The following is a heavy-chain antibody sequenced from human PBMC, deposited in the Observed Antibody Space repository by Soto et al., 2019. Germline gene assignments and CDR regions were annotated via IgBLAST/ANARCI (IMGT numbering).Heavy chain of an antibody. CDR2: INPSGGST. V-gene: IGHV1-46*01. D-gene: IGHD5-18*01. Sequence: ASVNISCKASGYTFTSYYMHWVRQAPGQGLEWMGIINPSGGSTSYAQKFQGRVTMTRDTSTSTVYMELSSLRSEDTAVYYCARDGGVDTAPVTDRFEHWGKHRMVTVSA. CDR1: GYTFTSYY. CDR3: ARDGGVDTAPVTDRFEH. J-gene: IGHJ1*01.